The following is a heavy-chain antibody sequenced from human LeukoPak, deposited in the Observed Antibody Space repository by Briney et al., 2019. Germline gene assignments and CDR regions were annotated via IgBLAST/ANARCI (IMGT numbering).Heavy chain of an antibody. Sequence: GGSLRLSCAASGLTFSRYTMTWVRQPPGKGLEWVSSISSSSSYIYYAHSVKGRFTISRDNAKNSLCLEMNSLRAEDTAMYYCARDASSSAFDHWGQGTLVTVSS. CDR1: GLTFSRYT. CDR2: ISSSSSYI. V-gene: IGHV3-21*01. CDR3: ARDASSSAFDH. J-gene: IGHJ4*02. D-gene: IGHD6-6*01.